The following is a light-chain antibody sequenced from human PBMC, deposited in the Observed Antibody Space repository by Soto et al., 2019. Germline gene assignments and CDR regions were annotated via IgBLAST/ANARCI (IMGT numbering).Light chain of an antibody. J-gene: IGLJ2*01. CDR3: AAWDDSLSGYVV. V-gene: IGLV2-14*02. CDR2: EAN. Sequence: QSALTQPASMSGSPGQSITISCTGTDNGVGSYNLVSWYQQLPGTAPKLIIHEANKRPSGVSDRFSGSVSGNTASLAISGLRSEDEADYYCAAWDDSLSGYVVFGGGTKVTVL. CDR1: DNGVGSYNL.